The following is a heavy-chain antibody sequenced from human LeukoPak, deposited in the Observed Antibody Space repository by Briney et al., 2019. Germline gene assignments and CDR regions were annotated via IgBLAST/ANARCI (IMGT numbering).Heavy chain of an antibody. Sequence: GGSLRLSCVASGFTFSRYWMSWVRQAPGKGLEWVSSISSSSSYIYYADSVKGRFTISRDNAKNSLYLQMNSLRAEDTAVYYCARDRVYYGDYVYFDYWGQGTLVTVSS. J-gene: IGHJ4*02. V-gene: IGHV3-21*01. CDR1: GFTFSRYW. CDR2: ISSSSSYI. CDR3: ARDRVYYGDYVYFDY. D-gene: IGHD4-17*01.